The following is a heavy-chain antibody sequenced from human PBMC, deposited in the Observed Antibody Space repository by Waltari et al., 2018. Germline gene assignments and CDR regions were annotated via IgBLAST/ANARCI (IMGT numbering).Heavy chain of an antibody. D-gene: IGHD6-19*01. CDR3: ARAGLGSPLQWLQLFDF. Sequence: EVQLVESGGGLIQPGGSLRLSCAASGFAVSYHYMSWVRQVPGKGLEWVSVIYAGGNTFYTDSVKGRFTISRDNSKNTLFLQMDSLSADDTAIYYCARAGLGSPLQWLQLFDFWGQGIPVTVSS. CDR1: GFAVSYHY. CDR2: IYAGGNT. V-gene: IGHV3-53*01. J-gene: IGHJ4*01.